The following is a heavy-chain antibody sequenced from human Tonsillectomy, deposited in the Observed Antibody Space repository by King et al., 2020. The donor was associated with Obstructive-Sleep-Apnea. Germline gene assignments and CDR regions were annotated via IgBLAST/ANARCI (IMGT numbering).Heavy chain of an antibody. V-gene: IGHV4-59*01. D-gene: IGHD3-9*01. CDR2: IYYSGST. CDR1: GDSISSYY. J-gene: IGHJ4*02. Sequence: VQLQESGPRLVKPSETLSLTCTVSGDSISSYYWSWIRQPPGKGLEWIGFIYYSGSTNYNPSLKSRVTISVDTSKNQFSLKLSSVTAADTAVYYCAREYHDILTGSAMAFWDYWGQGPLVTVSS. CDR3: AREYHDILTGSAMAFWDY.